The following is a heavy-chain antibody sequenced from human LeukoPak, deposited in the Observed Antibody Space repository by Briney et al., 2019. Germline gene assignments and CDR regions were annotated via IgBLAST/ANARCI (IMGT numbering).Heavy chain of an antibody. CDR3: ARTKRFWSGYYITHFDY. D-gene: IGHD3-3*01. Sequence: PSETLSLTCTVSGGSVSSGSYYWSWIRQPPGKGLEWIGYIYYSGSTNYNPSLKSRATISVDTSKNQFSLKLSSVTAADTAVYYCARTKRFWSGYYITHFDYWGQGTLVTVSS. J-gene: IGHJ4*02. V-gene: IGHV4-61*01. CDR1: GGSVSSGSYY. CDR2: IYYSGST.